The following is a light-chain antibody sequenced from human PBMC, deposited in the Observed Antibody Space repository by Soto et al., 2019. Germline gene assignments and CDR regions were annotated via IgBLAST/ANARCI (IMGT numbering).Light chain of an antibody. CDR1: QSISIT. CDR3: QQYGNWPRT. V-gene: IGKV3-15*01. J-gene: IGKJ1*01. CDR2: AAS. Sequence: IVMTQSPATLSVSPGERATLSCRASQSISITVAWYQQKPGQAPRLLIYAASTRATGIPARFSGSGSGTEFTLIISSLQAEDSAVYYCQQYGNWPRTFGQGTKVDIK.